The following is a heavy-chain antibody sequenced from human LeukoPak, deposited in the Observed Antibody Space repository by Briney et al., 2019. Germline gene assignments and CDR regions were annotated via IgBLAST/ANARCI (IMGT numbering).Heavy chain of an antibody. CDR3: ARRAYDSGAWFGVPPSYYYYGMDV. V-gene: IGHV1-18*04. Sequence: ASLKLSCKASGYTFTSYGISWVRQAPGQGLKWMGWISAYNGNTNYAPKLHGRVTMTTDTSTSTAYMELRSMRSDDTAVYYCARRAYDSGAWFGVPPSYYYYGMDVWGKGTTVTVSS. CDR2: ISAYNGNT. CDR1: GYTFTSYG. J-gene: IGHJ6*04. D-gene: IGHD3-10*01.